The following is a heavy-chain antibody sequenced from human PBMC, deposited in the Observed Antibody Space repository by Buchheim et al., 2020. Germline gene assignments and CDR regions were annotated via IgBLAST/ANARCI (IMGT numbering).Heavy chain of an antibody. D-gene: IGHD3-3*01. J-gene: IGHJ6*03. CDR1: GYTFTSYD. V-gene: IGHV1-8*01. Sequence: QVQLVQSGAEVKKPGASVKVSCKASGYTFTSYDINWVRQATGQGLEWMGWMNPNSGNTGYAQKFKGRVTMTRNTSISTAYMELSSLRSEDTAVYYCARGSPLDWLLSPIPYYYYYYYMDVWGKGTT. CDR2: MNPNSGNT. CDR3: ARGSPLDWLLSPIPYYYYYYYMDV.